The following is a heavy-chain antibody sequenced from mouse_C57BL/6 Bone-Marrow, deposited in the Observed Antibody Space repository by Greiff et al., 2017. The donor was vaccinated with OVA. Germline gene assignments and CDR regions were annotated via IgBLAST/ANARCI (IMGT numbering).Heavy chain of an antibody. V-gene: IGHV7-1*01. CDR1: GFTFSDFY. CDR3: ARDDGYWYFDV. D-gene: IGHD1-1*02. J-gene: IGHJ1*03. CDR2: SRNKANDYTT. Sequence: EVKVVESGGGLVQSGRSLRLSCATSGFTFSDFYMEWVRQAPGKGLEWIAASRNKANDYTTEYSASVKGQFIVSRDTSQSILYLQMNALRAEDTAIYYCARDDGYWYFDVWGTGTTVTVSS.